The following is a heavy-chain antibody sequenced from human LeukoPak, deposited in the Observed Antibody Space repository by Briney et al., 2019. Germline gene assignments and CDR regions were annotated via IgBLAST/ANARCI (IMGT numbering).Heavy chain of an antibody. CDR2: MNPNSGGT. CDR1: GYTFTSYD. J-gene: IGHJ4*02. D-gene: IGHD3-10*01. Sequence: VASVKVSCKASGYTFTSYDINWVRQATGQGLEWMGWMNPNSGGTNYAQKFQGWVTMTRDTSISTAYMELSRLRSDDTAVYYCARDERGSGSYNFDYWGQGTLVTVSS. CDR3: ARDERGSGSYNFDY. V-gene: IGHV1-2*04.